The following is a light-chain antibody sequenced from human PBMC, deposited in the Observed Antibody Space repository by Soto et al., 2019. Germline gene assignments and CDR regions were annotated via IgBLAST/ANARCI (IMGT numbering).Light chain of an antibody. V-gene: IGLV2-14*01. Sequence: QSALTQPASGSGSPGQSITISCTGTSSDVGANTYVSWYQQHPGKAPKLMIFEVSDRPAGVSNRFSGSKSGNTASLTISGLQAEDEADYYCSSYTTRNALVLGGGTKRTVL. CDR1: SSDVGANTY. CDR2: EVS. CDR3: SSYTTRNALV. J-gene: IGLJ2*01.